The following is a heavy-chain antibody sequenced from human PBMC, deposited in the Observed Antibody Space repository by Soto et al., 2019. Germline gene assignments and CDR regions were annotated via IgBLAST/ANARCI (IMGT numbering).Heavy chain of an antibody. CDR3: ARGDYYDVSGPFSDAFDI. CDR1: GITFSDCY. CDR2: ISGSGSNI. J-gene: IGHJ3*02. Sequence: GGSLRLSCAASGITFSDCYMNWIRQAPGKGLEWVSYISGSGSNICYVGSVKGRFTISRDNAKNSLYLQMNSLRVEDTAVYYCARGDYYDVSGPFSDAFDIWGQGTMVTVSS. V-gene: IGHV3-11*01. D-gene: IGHD3-22*01.